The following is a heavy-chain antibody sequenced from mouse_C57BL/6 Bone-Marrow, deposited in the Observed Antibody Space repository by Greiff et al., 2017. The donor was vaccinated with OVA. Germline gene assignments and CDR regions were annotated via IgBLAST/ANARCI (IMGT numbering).Heavy chain of an antibody. J-gene: IGHJ1*03. D-gene: IGHD1-1*01. CDR2: INYDGSST. Sequence: EVKLVESEGGLVQPGSSMKLSCTASGFTFSDYYMAWVRQVPEKGLEWVANINYDGSSTYYLASLKSRFIISRDNAKNILYLQMRSLKSEDTATYYCARGAVVGHWYFDVWGTGTTVTVSS. CDR1: GFTFSDYY. CDR3: ARGAVVGHWYFDV. V-gene: IGHV5-16*01.